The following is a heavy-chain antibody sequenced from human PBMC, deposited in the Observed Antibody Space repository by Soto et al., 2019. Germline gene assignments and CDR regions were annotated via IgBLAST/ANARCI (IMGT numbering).Heavy chain of an antibody. CDR3: ASKANDSSGYYVFDY. V-gene: IGHV4-38-2*01. CDR2: IYHSGST. Sequence: PSNTSSRTPAVAGYSISSGYYWGWTRQPPGKGLEWIGSIYHSGSTYYNPSLKSRVTISVDTSKNQFSLKLSSVTAADTAVYYCASKANDSSGYYVFDYWGQVPLVTVSS. CDR1: GYSISSGYY. D-gene: IGHD3-22*01. J-gene: IGHJ4*02.